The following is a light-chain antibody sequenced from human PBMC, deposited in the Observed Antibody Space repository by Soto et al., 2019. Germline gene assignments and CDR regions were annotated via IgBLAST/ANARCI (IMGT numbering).Light chain of an antibody. V-gene: IGKV3-20*01. J-gene: IGKJ3*01. CDR1: QSVSSSY. Sequence: EIVLTQSPGTLSLSPGERATLSCRASQSVSSSYLAWYQQKPGQAPRLLIYGASSRATGIPGRFSGSGSGTDFTLTISRLEPEDFAVYYCQQYGSSLYPFTFGPGTKVDIK. CDR3: QQYGSSLYPFT. CDR2: GAS.